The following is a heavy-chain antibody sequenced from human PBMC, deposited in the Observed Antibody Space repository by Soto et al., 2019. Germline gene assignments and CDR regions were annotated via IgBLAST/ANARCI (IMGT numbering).Heavy chain of an antibody. CDR3: TTDRSRYCSSTSCFDY. J-gene: IGHJ4*02. D-gene: IGHD2-2*01. Sequence: GGSLRLSCAASGFTFSNAWMSWVRQAPGKGLEWVGRIKSKTDGGTTNYDAPVKGRFTISRDDSKNTMYLQMNSLKTADTAVYYCTTDRSRYCSSTSCFDYWGQGTLVTVSS. CDR2: IKSKTDGGTT. V-gene: IGHV3-15*01. CDR1: GFTFSNAW.